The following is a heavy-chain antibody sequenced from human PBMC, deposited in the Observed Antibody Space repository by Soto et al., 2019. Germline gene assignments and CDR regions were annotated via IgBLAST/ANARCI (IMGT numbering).Heavy chain of an antibody. CDR1: GDSFPNYW. V-gene: IGHV5-10-1*01. CDR2: IDPSDSHT. Sequence: VGSLKIACKASGDSFPNYWITWVRQMPGNGLEWMGRIDPSDSHTTYSPSFEGHVTISGDNSISTAYLQWSSLKASYTAMYYCARHSHIRGWAKLWGKGTLVTVSS. CDR3: ARHSHIRGWAKL. J-gene: IGHJ4*02. D-gene: IGHD1-26*01.